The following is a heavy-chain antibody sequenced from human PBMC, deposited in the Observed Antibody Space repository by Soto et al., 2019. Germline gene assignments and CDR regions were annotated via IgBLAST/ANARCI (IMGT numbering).Heavy chain of an antibody. Sequence: SQTLSLTCAISVDSVSSNSAAWNWIRQSPSRGLEWLGRTYYRSKWYNDYAVSVKSRITINPDTSKNQFSLQLNSATPEDTAVYYCARALIGYSSSWYWFDPSGQGTLVTVSS. CDR3: ARALIGYSSSWYWFDP. J-gene: IGHJ5*02. CDR2: TYYRSKWYN. CDR1: VDSVSSNSAA. V-gene: IGHV6-1*01. D-gene: IGHD6-13*01.